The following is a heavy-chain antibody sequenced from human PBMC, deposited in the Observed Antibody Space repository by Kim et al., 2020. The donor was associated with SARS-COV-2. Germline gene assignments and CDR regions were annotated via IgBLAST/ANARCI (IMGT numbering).Heavy chain of an antibody. J-gene: IGHJ5*01. Sequence: GGSLRLSCAASGFTFSSYGMHWVRQAPGKGLEWVAVISYDGSNKYYADSVKGRFTISRDNSKNTLYLQMNSLRAEDTAVYYCAKERSYSSGWYDCWGQGTLVTVSS. CDR3: AKERSYSSGWYDC. CDR1: GFTFSSYG. CDR2: ISYDGSNK. V-gene: IGHV3-30*18. D-gene: IGHD6-19*01.